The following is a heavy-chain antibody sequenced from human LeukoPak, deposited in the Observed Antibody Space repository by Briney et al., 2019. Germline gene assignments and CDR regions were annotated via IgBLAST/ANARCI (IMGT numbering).Heavy chain of an antibody. Sequence: GGSLRLSCAASGFTFSSYEMNWVRQAPGKGLEWVSYISSSGSTIYYADSVKGRFTISRDNAKNSLYLQMNSLRAEDTAVYYCARVVEYYYDSSGYYYWGQGTLVTVSS. CDR3: ARVVEYYYDSSGYYY. J-gene: IGHJ4*02. D-gene: IGHD3-22*01. CDR1: GFTFSSYE. V-gene: IGHV3-48*03. CDR2: ISSSGSTI.